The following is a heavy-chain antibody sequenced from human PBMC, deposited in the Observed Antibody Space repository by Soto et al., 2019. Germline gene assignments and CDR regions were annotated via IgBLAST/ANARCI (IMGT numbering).Heavy chain of an antibody. Sequence: SETLSLTCAVSGGSISSGGYSWSWIRQPPGKGLEWIGYIYHSGSTYYNPSLKSRVTISVDRSKNQFSLKLSSVTAADTAVYYCASSRYCGGGSCYSLSSYYYYGMDVWGQGTTVTVSS. V-gene: IGHV4-30-2*01. J-gene: IGHJ6*02. CDR1: GGSISSGGYS. CDR3: ASSRYCGGGSCYSLSSYYYYGMDV. CDR2: IYHSGST. D-gene: IGHD2-15*01.